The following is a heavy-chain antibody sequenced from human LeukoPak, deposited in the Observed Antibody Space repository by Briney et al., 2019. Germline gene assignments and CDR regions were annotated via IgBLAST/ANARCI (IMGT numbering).Heavy chain of an antibody. J-gene: IGHJ4*02. CDR2: IRYDGTNK. CDR1: GFTFSSYG. D-gene: IGHD3-22*01. V-gene: IGHV3-30*02. Sequence: GGSLGLSCAASGFTFSSYGIHWVRQAPGKGLEWVAFIRYDGTNKYYADSVKGRFTISRDNSKNTLYLQMNSLRAEDTAVYYCAKERKTYFYDTSGYTIDFWGQGPVVSVSS. CDR3: AKERKTYFYDTSGYTIDF.